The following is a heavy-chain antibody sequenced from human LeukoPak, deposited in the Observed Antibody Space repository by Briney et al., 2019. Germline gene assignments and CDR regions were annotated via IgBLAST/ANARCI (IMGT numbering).Heavy chain of an antibody. CDR3: AKDIVVVVAAPDFDY. V-gene: IGHV3-30*02. CDR2: IRYDGSNK. Sequence: HPGGSLRLSCAASGFTFSSYGMHWVRQAPCKGLEWVAFIRYDGSNKYYADSVKGRFTISRDNSKNTLYLQMNSLRAEDTAVYYCAKDIVVVVAAPDFDYWGQGTLVTVSS. D-gene: IGHD2-15*01. J-gene: IGHJ4*02. CDR1: GFTFSSYG.